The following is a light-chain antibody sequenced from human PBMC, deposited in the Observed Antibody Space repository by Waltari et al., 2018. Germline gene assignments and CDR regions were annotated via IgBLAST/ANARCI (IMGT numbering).Light chain of an antibody. CDR3: ETGGFGIWV. V-gene: IGLV4-69*01. J-gene: IGLJ3*02. Sequence: QLMLTQSPSASASLGASVKLTCTPSSGHSNYAIAWHQQQPEQAPRYSMKVNSDGSHIKGDVIPFLFSGSSAGAERYLTISSLQSEDEADYYCETGGFGIWVFGGGTKLTVL. CDR1: SGHSNYA. CDR2: VNSDGSH.